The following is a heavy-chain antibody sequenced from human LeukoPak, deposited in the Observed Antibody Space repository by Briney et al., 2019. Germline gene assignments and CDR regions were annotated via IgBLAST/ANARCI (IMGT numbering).Heavy chain of an antibody. CDR1: GFTFSSYA. J-gene: IGHJ5*02. CDR3: ARGTYYYGSGTMDP. CDR2: ISSSGIST. V-gene: IGHV3-21*01. Sequence: GGSPRLSCAASGFTFSSYAMTWVRQAPGKGLEWVSTISSSGISTFYADSVKGRFTISRDNAKNSLYLQMNSLRAEDTAVYYCARGTYYYGSGTMDPWGQGTLVTVSS. D-gene: IGHD3-10*01.